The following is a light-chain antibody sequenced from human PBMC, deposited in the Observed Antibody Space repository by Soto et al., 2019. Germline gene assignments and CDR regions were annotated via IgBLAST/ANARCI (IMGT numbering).Light chain of an antibody. CDR3: QQYNDWPRT. J-gene: IGKJ1*01. CDR1: QSVSSN. Sequence: VMTQSPATVSVSPGERVTLSCRASQSVSSNLAWYQQKPGPAPRLLIYGASTRATDIPVRFRGSGSGTELTITISSLQSEDCEVDDGQQYNDWPRTFGQGTKVDIK. V-gene: IGKV3-15*01. CDR2: GAS.